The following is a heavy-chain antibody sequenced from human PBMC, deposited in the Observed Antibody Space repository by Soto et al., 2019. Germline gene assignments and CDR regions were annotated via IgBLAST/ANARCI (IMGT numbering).Heavy chain of an antibody. Sequence: GGSLRLSCAASGFTFDDYTMHWVRQAPGKGLEWVSLISWDGGSTYYADSVKGRFTISRGNSKNSLYLQMNSLRTEDTALYYCAKNGKSTYYFDYWGQGTLVTVSS. CDR1: GFTFDDYT. CDR3: AKNGKSTYYFDY. CDR2: ISWDGGST. J-gene: IGHJ4*02. V-gene: IGHV3-43*01.